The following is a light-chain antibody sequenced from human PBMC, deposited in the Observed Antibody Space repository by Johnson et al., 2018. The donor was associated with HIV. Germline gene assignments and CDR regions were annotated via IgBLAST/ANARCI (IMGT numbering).Light chain of an antibody. CDR2: EDN. CDR3: GTWDASLGVNV. Sequence: HSVLTQPPSVSAAPGQKVTISCSGSSSNIGNNYVSWYQQFPGAAPKLLIYEDNKRPSGIPHRFSGSKSGTSATLDITGLQSGDEADYYCGTWDASLGVNVFGPGTKVTVL. CDR1: SSNIGNNY. V-gene: IGLV1-51*02. J-gene: IGLJ1*01.